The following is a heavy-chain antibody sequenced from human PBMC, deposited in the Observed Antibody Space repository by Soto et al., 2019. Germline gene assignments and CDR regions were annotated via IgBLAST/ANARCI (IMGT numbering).Heavy chain of an antibody. V-gene: IGHV4-31*03. CDR1: GGSISSGGYY. D-gene: IGHD2-15*01. CDR2: IYYSGST. CDR3: ARELLVVAATTRIYYFDY. J-gene: IGHJ4*02. Sequence: QVQLQESGPGLVKPSQTLSLTCTVSGGSISSGGYYWSWIRQHPGKGLEWIGYIYYSGSTYYNPSLKSRVTISVDTSKNQFSLKLSSVTAADTAVYYYARELLVVAATTRIYYFDYWGQGTLVTVSS.